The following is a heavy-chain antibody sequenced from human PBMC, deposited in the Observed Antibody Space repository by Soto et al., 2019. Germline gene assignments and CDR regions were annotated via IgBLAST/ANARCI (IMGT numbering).Heavy chain of an antibody. CDR3: ARTGPYSSGNN. CDR1: GTSVSGANW. D-gene: IGHD3-22*01. V-gene: IGHV4-4*02. CDR2: IHSSGNT. Sequence: QVQLQESGPGLVDPLGTLSLTCAVSGTSVSGANWWGWVRQPPGKGLEWIGEIHSSGNTDYNPSLKGRVTISRDMSKNEFSLKLTSVTAADTAVYYCARTGPYSSGNNWGQGTLVTVSS. J-gene: IGHJ4*02.